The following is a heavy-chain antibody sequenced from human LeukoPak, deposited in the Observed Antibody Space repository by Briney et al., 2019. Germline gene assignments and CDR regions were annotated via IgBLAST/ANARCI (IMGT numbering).Heavy chain of an antibody. D-gene: IGHD1-26*01. CDR2: IPYDGLNR. V-gene: IGHV3-30*02. J-gene: IGHJ4*02. CDR1: GFTFSSYG. Sequence: GGSLRLSCAASGFTFSSYGIHWVRQAPGKGLEWVTFIPYDGLNRIYADSVEGRFTVSRDNSKNTLYLQMNSPRAEDTAVYYCAKSPTLRWELPQPKDYWGQGTLVTVSS. CDR3: AKSPTLRWELPQPKDY.